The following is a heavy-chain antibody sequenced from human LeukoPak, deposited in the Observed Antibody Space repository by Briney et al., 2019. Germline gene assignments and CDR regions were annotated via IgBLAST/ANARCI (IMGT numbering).Heavy chain of an antibody. D-gene: IGHD3-10*01. CDR1: GFTFSKHG. J-gene: IGHJ4*02. CDR2: ISPSGDIT. Sequence: PGGSLRLSCAASGFTFSKHGMNWVRQAPGKGLEWVLGISPSGDITYYADSVKGRFTISRDNSKNTLYLEVISLTAEDTAVYYCAKDDAWLRFGEWSQGTLVTVSS. CDR3: AKDDAWLRFGE. V-gene: IGHV3-23*01.